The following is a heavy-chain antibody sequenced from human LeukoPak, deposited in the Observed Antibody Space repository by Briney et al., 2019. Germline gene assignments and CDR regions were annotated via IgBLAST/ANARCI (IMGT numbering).Heavy chain of an antibody. CDR2: INPNSGGT. V-gene: IGHV1-2*02. CDR3: AREFVDTGPEEAWFDP. J-gene: IGHJ5*02. Sequence: ASVKVSCKASGYTFTGYYMHWVRQAPGQGLEWMGWINPNSGGTNYAQKFQGRVTMTRDTSISTAYMELSRLRSDDTAVYYCAREFVDTGPEEAWFDPWGQGTLVTVSS. D-gene: IGHD1-1*01. CDR1: GYTFTGYY.